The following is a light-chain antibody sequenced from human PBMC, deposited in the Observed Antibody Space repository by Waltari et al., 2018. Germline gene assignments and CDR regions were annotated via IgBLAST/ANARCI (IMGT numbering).Light chain of an antibody. J-gene: IGKJ4*01. CDR3: LQDNSYPFT. CDR1: QGIRDD. V-gene: IGKV1-6*02. CDR2: AAS. Sequence: AIQMTQSPSSLSASVGDRVTITCRATQGIRDDLGWLQHKPGKAPRLLIYAASRLQSGVPSRFSGSASGTDFTLTISILQPEDFATYYCLQDNSYPFTFGGGTKVEIK.